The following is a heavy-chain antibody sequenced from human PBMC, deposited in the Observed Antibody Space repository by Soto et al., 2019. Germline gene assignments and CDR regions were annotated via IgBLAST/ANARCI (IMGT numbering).Heavy chain of an antibody. CDR2: IYFTGST. D-gene: IGHD2-15*01. CDR3: ARHTPAISISDH. Sequence: PSETLSLTCTLSGGSVSSGSYYWSWIRQPPGKGLEWIGYIYFTGSTNYNPSLKSRVTISVDTSKNQFSLKLTSVTAADTAVYYCARHTPAISISDHWGQGTLVTVSS. CDR1: GGSVSSGSYY. J-gene: IGHJ4*02. V-gene: IGHV4-61*01.